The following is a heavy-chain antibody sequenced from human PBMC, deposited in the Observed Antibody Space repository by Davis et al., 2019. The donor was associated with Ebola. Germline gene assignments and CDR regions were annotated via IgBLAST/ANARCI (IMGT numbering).Heavy chain of an antibody. J-gene: IGHJ4*02. V-gene: IGHV3-23*01. CDR2: ISASGGAT. Sequence: PGGSLRLSCAASGFLFSSYAMSWVHQAPGGGLEWVSSISASGGATFYADSVKGRIVMSRDNSNDTLYLRMTNLRAEDTAIYYCAKDLTSYYGSGDFFDYWGQGILVTVSS. CDR3: AKDLTSYYGSGDFFDY. CDR1: GFLFSSYA. D-gene: IGHD3-10*01.